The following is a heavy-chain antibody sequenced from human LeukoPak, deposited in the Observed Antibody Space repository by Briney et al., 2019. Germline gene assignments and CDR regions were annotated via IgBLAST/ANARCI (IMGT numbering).Heavy chain of an antibody. Sequence: PGGSLRLSCAASGFTFDDYAMHWVRQAPGKGLEWVSGISWNSGSIGYADSVKGRFTISRDNAKNSPYLQMNSLRAEDTALYYCAKSSNYYDSSGYLDYWGQGTLVTVSS. D-gene: IGHD3-22*01. J-gene: IGHJ4*02. CDR1: GFTFDDYA. V-gene: IGHV3-9*01. CDR2: ISWNSGSI. CDR3: AKSSNYYDSSGYLDY.